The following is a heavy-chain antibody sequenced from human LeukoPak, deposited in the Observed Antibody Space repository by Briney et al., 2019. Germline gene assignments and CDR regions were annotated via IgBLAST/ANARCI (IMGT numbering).Heavy chain of an antibody. CDR2: ISSSSSTI. D-gene: IGHD2-2*01. CDR3: ARDQAGYCSSTSCYEGY. J-gene: IGHJ4*02. Sequence: PGGSLRLSCAASGFTFSSYSMNWVRQAPGKGLEWVSYISSSSSTIYYADSVKGRFTISRDNAKNSLYLQMNSLRAEDTAVYYCARDQAGYCSSTSCYEGYWGQGTLVTVSS. V-gene: IGHV3-48*04. CDR1: GFTFSSYS.